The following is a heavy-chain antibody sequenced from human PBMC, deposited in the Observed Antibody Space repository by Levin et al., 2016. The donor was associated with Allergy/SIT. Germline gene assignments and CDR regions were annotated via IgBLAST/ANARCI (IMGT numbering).Heavy chain of an antibody. CDR2: INHSGST. D-gene: IGHD3-10*01. V-gene: IGHV4-39*07. J-gene: IGHJ6*02. Sequence: SETLSLTCTVSGGSISSSSYYWGWIRQPPGKGLEWIGEINHSGSTNYNPSLKSRVTISVDTSKNQFSLKLSSVTAADTAVYYCARDRPSYYYGSESYYYYGMDVWGQGTTVTVSS. CDR3: ARDRPSYYYGSESYYYYGMDV. CDR1: GGSISSSSYY.